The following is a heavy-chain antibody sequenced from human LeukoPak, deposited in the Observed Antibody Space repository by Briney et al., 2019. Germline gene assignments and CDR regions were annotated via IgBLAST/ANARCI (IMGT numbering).Heavy chain of an antibody. CDR1: GFPFSGYG. CDR3: ATGGNFYYSH. Sequence: GGSLRLSCAASGFPFSGYGTHWVRQAPGKGLEWVAVAYGDGSSQYYADSVKGRFSISKDISKSTLSLQMNSLRAEDTAVYSCATGGNFYYSHWGQGTLVTVSS. J-gene: IGHJ1*01. D-gene: IGHD4-11*01. V-gene: IGHV3-33*01. CDR2: AYGDGSSQ.